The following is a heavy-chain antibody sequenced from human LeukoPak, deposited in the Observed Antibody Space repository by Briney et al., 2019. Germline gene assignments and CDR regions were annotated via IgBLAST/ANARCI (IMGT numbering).Heavy chain of an antibody. D-gene: IGHD6-13*01. V-gene: IGHV3-7*01. CDR1: GFTFSTYW. J-gene: IGHJ4*02. CDR3: ARDGRAASGAWSGNFDY. Sequence: GGSLRLSCAASGFTFSTYWMSWVRQAPGKGLEWVANIKQDGSVKYYVDSVKDRFTISRDNAKNSLYLQMNSLRPEDTAVYYCARDGRAASGAWSGNFDYWGQGTLATVSS. CDR2: IKQDGSVK.